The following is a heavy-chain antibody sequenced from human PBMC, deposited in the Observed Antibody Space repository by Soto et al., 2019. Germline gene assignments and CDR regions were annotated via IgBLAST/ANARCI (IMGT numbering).Heavy chain of an antibody. CDR3: ARCYCSIGSCYACWHLDL. Sequence: QVHLVQSGAEVKEPGASVKVSCQASGYTFTNYAISWVRQAPGHGLEWMGWISPSTGDTDQAQRFQDRVTMTLDPSTNTANMELRSLGTDDTAVYYCARCYCSIGSCYACWHLDLWGPGTLVTVSS. D-gene: IGHD2-15*01. J-gene: IGHJ2*01. CDR2: ISPSTGDT. CDR1: GYTFTNYA. V-gene: IGHV1-18*01.